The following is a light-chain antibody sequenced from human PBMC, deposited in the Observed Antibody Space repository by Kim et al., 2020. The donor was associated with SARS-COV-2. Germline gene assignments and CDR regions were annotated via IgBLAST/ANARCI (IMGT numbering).Light chain of an antibody. CDR3: SAWDSSLSAWV. Sequence: GLTQPPSVSKGLRQTATLTCTGNNNNVGNQGAAWLQQHQGHPPKLLSYRNNNRPSGISERLSASRSGNTASLTITGLQPEDEADYYCSAWDSSLSAWVFGGGTQLTVL. J-gene: IGLJ3*02. CDR2: RNN. CDR1: NNNVGNQG. V-gene: IGLV10-54*01.